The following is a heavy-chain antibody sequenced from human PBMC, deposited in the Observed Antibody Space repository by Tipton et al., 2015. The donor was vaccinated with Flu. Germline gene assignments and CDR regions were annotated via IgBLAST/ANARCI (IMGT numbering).Heavy chain of an antibody. CDR1: GFTFSSYD. Sequence: SLRLSCAASGFTFSSYDMVWVRQAPGKGLEWVSYISDSGETKYYADSVRGRFTFSRDNAENALYLQMNSLRVEDTAVYYCARVVGSSGWYGRNFFDYWGQGTLVTVSS. D-gene: IGHD6-19*01. CDR3: ARVVGSSGWYGRNFFDY. J-gene: IGHJ4*02. V-gene: IGHV3-48*03. CDR2: ISDSGETK.